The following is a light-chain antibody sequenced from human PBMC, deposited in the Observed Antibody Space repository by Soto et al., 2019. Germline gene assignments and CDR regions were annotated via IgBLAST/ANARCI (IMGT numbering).Light chain of an antibody. CDR2: EAS. V-gene: IGKV1-5*03. J-gene: IGKJ5*01. CDR1: QSISTW. CDR3: LQDYNYPYT. Sequence: DIQMTQSPSTLSASVGDRVTITCRASQSISTWLAWYQQKSGKAPKLLIYEASSLGSGVPSRFSGSGSGTEFTLTISSLQPEDFATYYCLQDYNYPYTFGQGTRLEIK.